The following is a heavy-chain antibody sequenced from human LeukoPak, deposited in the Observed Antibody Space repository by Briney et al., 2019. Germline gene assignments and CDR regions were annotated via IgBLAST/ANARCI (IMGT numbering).Heavy chain of an antibody. V-gene: IGHV3-21*01. CDR1: GFTFSSYS. J-gene: IGHJ4*02. CDR3: ARDRDWNSGFDY. CDR2: ISSSSSYI. D-gene: IGHD1-7*01. Sequence: AGGSLRLSCAASGFTFSSYSMNWVRQAPGKGLEWVSSISSSSSYIYYADSVKGRFTISRDNARNSLYLQMNSLRAEDTAVYYCARDRDWNSGFDYWGQGTLVTVSS.